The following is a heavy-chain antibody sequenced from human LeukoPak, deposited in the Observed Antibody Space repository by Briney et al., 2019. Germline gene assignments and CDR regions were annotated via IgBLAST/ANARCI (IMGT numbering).Heavy chain of an antibody. Sequence: GGSLRLSCAASGFTFSSYSMNWVRQAPGKGLEWVSSISSSSSYIYYADSVKGRVTISRDNAKHSLYLQMNSLRAEDTAVYYCARDWQGYSYGYYYYYGMDVWGQGTTVTVSS. J-gene: IGHJ6*02. CDR2: ISSSSSYI. CDR1: GFTFSSYS. D-gene: IGHD5-18*01. CDR3: ARDWQGYSYGYYYYYGMDV. V-gene: IGHV3-21*01.